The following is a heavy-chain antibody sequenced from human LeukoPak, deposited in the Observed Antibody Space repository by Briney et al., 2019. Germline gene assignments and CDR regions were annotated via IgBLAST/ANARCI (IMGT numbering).Heavy chain of an antibody. V-gene: IGHV4-30-4*01. CDR1: GVSISSGDYY. CDR3: ARGSRGYSYG. Sequence: PSETLSLTCTVSGVSISSGDYYWSWIRQPPGKGLEWIGYIYYSGSTYYNPSLKSRVTISLDTSKNQFSLKVSSVTAADTAVYYCARGSRGYSYGWGQGTLVTVSS. J-gene: IGHJ4*02. D-gene: IGHD5-18*01. CDR2: IYYSGST.